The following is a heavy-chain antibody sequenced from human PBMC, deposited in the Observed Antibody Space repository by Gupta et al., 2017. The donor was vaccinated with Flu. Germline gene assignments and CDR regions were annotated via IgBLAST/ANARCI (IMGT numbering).Heavy chain of an antibody. J-gene: IGHJ4*02. V-gene: IGHV4-61*02. CDR1: GGSISSGSYY. Sequence: QVQLQESGPGLVKPSQTLSLTCTVSGGSISSGSYYWSWIRQPAGKGLEWIGRIYTSGSTNYNPSLKSRVTISVDTSKNQFSLKLSSVTAADTAVYYCASEYYYDSSGYPLTPTDDYWGQGTLVTVSS. CDR3: ASEYYYDSSGYPLTPTDDY. CDR2: IYTSGST. D-gene: IGHD3-22*01.